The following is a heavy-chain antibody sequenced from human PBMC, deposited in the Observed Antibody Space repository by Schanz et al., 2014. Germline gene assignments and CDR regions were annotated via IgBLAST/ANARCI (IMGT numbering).Heavy chain of an antibody. CDR3: ARDKGGYYPFDY. CDR1: GFTFSTYW. J-gene: IGHJ4*02. D-gene: IGHD3-3*01. V-gene: IGHV3-7*01. Sequence: EVQLVESGGGLVQPGGSLRLSCAASGFTFSTYWMSWVRQAPGKGLGWVANIKQDESERYYVDSVKGRFTISRDNAKNSLYLQINSMRADDTAVYYCARDKGGYYPFDYWGQGTLVTVSS. CDR2: IKQDESER.